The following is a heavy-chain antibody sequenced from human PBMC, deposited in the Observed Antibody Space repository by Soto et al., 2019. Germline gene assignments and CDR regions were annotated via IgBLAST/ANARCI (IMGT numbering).Heavy chain of an antibody. V-gene: IGHV1-18*01. CDR2: ISGYNGNT. CDR1: GYEFDNYG. D-gene: IGHD3-10*01. CDR3: ARGLTRFGESTDPCDV. J-gene: IGHJ3*01. Sequence: QVQLVQSGAEVENPGASVTVSCKASGYEFDNYGISWVRQAPGQGLEWMGWISGYNGNTNSAENFHGRVTMTRDTSTRIAYMELKSLRSDDTAVYYCARGLTRFGESTDPCDVWGQGTMVTVSS.